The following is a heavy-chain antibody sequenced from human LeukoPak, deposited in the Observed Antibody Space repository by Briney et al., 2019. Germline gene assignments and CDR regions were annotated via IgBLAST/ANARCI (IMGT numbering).Heavy chain of an antibody. J-gene: IGHJ5*02. D-gene: IGHD6-13*01. CDR2: IYYSGST. Sequence: SGTLSLTCTVSGGSISSSSYYWGWIRQPPGKGLEWIGSIYYSGSTYYNPSLKSRVTISVDTSKNQFSLKLSSVTAADTAVYYCARRGGKQYSSSWYNWFDPWGQGTLVTVSS. V-gene: IGHV4-39*01. CDR1: GGSISSSSYY. CDR3: ARRGGKQYSSSWYNWFDP.